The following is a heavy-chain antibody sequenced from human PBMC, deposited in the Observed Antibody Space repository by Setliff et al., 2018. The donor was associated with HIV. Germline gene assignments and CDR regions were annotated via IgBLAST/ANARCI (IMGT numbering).Heavy chain of an antibody. CDR2: MNPNSGNT. V-gene: IGHV1-8*02. Sequence: ASVKVSCKASGGTFSSYAISWVRQATGQGLEWMGWMNPNSGNTGYAQKFQGRVTMTRNTSISTAYMELSSLRSEDTAVYYCATSVATFDSVDYWGQGTLVTVSS. J-gene: IGHJ4*02. CDR1: GGTFSSYA. CDR3: ATSVATFDSVDY. D-gene: IGHD1-26*01.